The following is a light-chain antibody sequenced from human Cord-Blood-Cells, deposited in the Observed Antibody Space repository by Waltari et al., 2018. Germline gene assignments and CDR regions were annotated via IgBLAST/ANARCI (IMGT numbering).Light chain of an antibody. CDR3: AAWDDSLNGLYV. CDR2: SNK. Sequence: QSVLTQPPSASGTPGQRVTISCSGSSSNIGSNTVNWYQQLPGTAPKLLIYSNKQRPSGVPARFSGSKSGTSASLAISGLQSEDEADYYCAAWDDSLNGLYVFGTGTKVTVL. V-gene: IGLV1-44*01. CDR1: SSNIGSNT. J-gene: IGLJ1*01.